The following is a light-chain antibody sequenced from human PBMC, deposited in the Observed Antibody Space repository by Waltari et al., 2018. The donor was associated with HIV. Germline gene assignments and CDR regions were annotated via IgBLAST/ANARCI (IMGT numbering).Light chain of an antibody. V-gene: IGKV1-39*01. CDR1: HNINTY. Sequence: DIQMTQSPSSLSASIGDRVTIACRASHNINTYLNWYQHKPGGAPKLLLYATSKLHSGVPSRFSGSGSGTDFTLTISDVQPGDFATYFCQQSFSLPGTFGQGTKVEIK. CDR2: ATS. J-gene: IGKJ2*02. CDR3: QQSFSLPGT.